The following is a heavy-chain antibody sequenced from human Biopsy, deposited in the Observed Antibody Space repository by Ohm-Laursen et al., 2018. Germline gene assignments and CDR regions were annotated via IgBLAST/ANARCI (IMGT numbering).Heavy chain of an antibody. CDR1: GYTLTELS. J-gene: IGHJ4*02. V-gene: IGHV1-24*01. Sequence: GSSVKVSCNVSGYTLTELSIHWVRQTGGKGLEWMGGFDREERKTVYAEKFQGRVTMTEDTSTDTVYMEVTSLRSEDTAVYYCAADINVWNVNYWGQGTQVTVSS. D-gene: IGHD1-1*01. CDR2: FDREERKT. CDR3: AADINVWNVNY.